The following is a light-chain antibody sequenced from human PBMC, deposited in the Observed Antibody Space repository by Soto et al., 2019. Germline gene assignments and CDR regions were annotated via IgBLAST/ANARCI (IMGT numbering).Light chain of an antibody. J-gene: IGKJ1*01. CDR2: EAS. V-gene: IGKV1-5*03. CDR3: LQYNSYPRT. Sequence: DIQMTQSPSTLSASVGDRVTITCRASQSFNRRLAWFQQKPGKAPNLLIYEASTLESGVPSRFSGSGSGTEFTLTISSLQPDDFATYYCLQYNSYPRTFGQGTKVELK. CDR1: QSFNRR.